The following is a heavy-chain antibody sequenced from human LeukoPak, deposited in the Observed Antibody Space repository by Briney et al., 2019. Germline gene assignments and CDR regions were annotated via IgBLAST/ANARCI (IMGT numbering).Heavy chain of an antibody. D-gene: IGHD6-19*01. J-gene: IGHJ4*02. CDR2: INPSGGST. V-gene: IGHV1-46*01. CDR3: ARDPEGSGCYFDY. CDR1: GYTSTSYF. Sequence: GASVKVSCKASGYTSTSYFMHWVRQAPGQGLEWMGIINPSGGSTSYAQKFQGRVTMTRDTSTSMVYMELTSLRSEDTAVYYCARDPEGSGCYFDYWGQGTLVTVSS.